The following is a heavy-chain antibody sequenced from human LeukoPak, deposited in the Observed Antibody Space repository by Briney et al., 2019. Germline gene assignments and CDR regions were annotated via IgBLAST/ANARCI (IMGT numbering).Heavy chain of an antibody. CDR2: ISAYNGNT. CDR1: GYTFTSYG. D-gene: IGHD2-21*02. J-gene: IGHJ4*02. Sequence: ASVKVSCKASGYTFTSYGISWVRQAPGQGLEWMGWISAYNGNTNYAQKLQGRVTMTTDISTSTAYMELRSLRSDDTAVYYCARDRRGHIVVVTAIRPLDYWGQGTLVTVSS. CDR3: ARDRRGHIVVVTAIRPLDY. V-gene: IGHV1-18*01.